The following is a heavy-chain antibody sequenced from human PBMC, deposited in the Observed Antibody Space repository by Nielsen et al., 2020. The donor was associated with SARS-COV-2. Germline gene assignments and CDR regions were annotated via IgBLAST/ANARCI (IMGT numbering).Heavy chain of an antibody. CDR1: GFTFSSYG. CDR2: ISYDGSNK. Sequence: GESLKISCAASGFTFSSYGMHWVRQAPGKGLEWVAVISYDGSNKYYADSVKGRFTISRDNSKNTLYLQMNSLRAEDTAVYYCAREVYSSGWYYFDYWGQGTLVTVSS. D-gene: IGHD6-19*01. J-gene: IGHJ4*02. V-gene: IGHV3-30*03. CDR3: AREVYSSGWYYFDY.